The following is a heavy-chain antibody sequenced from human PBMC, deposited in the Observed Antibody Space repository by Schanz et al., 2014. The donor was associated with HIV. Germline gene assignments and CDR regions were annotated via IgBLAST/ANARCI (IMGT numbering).Heavy chain of an antibody. V-gene: IGHV1-8*01. CDR1: GYIFTSNG. Sequence: QVQLVQSGAEVKKPGASVRVSCKTSGYIFTSNGISWVRQAPGQGLEWMGWMNPSTGNSGYAQMFQVRVTMTRDTSISTAYLEVDSLKSEDTAVYYCAIPSSGWSTFDYWGQGTLVTVSS. J-gene: IGHJ4*02. CDR2: MNPSTGNS. CDR3: AIPSSGWSTFDY. D-gene: IGHD6-19*01.